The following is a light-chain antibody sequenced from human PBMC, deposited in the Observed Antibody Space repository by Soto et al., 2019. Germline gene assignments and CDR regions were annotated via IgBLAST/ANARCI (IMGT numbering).Light chain of an antibody. J-gene: IGKJ5*01. V-gene: IGKV3-11*01. Sequence: EIVVTQSPATLSLSPGERATLSCRTSQSVSSYFDWYQQKPGRAPRLLIYDASSRATGIPARFIGSGSGTDFTLTISSLEPEDFAVYYCQQRSNWPITFGQGTRLEIK. CDR2: DAS. CDR3: QQRSNWPIT. CDR1: QSVSSY.